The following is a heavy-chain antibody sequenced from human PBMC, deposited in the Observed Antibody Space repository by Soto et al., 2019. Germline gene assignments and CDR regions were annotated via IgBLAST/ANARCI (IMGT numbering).Heavy chain of an antibody. CDR3: ARDRYGDSFYGLDA. CDR2: ISYDGTRR. D-gene: IGHD4-17*01. Sequence: GGSLRLSCAVSGVIFRTYAFHWVRQAPGRGLDWVSVISYDGTRRSYADSVRGRFTISRDNSKNTLYLQMNSLRTEDTAIYYCARDRYGDSFYGLDAWGQGTTVTVSS. CDR1: GVIFRTYA. V-gene: IGHV3-30-3*01. J-gene: IGHJ6*02.